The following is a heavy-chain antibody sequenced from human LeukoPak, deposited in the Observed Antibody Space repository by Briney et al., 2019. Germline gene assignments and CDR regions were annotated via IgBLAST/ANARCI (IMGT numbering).Heavy chain of an antibody. D-gene: IGHD6-13*01. CDR1: GGSISSGGYY. Sequence: SQTLSLTCTVSGGSISSGGYYWSWIRQHPGKGLEWIGYIYYSGSTYYNPSLKSRVTISVDTSKTQFSLKLSSVTAADTAVYYCARGPWTSGYSSSWYGYYFDYWGQGTLVTVSS. CDR2: IYYSGST. CDR3: ARGPWTSGYSSSWYGYYFDY. V-gene: IGHV4-31*03. J-gene: IGHJ4*02.